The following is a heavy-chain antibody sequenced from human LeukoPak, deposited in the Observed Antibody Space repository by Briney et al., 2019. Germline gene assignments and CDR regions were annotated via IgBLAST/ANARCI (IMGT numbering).Heavy chain of an antibody. V-gene: IGHV4-59*01. CDR2: IYYSGST. D-gene: IGHD2-15*01. CDR1: GGSISSSY. CDR3: ALLEDVVVVAATTSHWFDP. Sequence: SETLSLTCTVSGGSISSSYWSWIRQPQGKGLEWIGYIYYSGSTNYNPSLKSRVTISVDTSKNQFSLKLSSVTAADTAVYYCALLEDVVVVAATTSHWFDPWGQGTLVTVSS. J-gene: IGHJ5*02.